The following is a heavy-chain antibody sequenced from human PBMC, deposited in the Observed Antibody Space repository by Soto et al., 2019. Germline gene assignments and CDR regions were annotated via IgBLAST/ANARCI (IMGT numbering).Heavy chain of an antibody. V-gene: IGHV5-10-1*01. CDR3: ARHGRGYSYGSGNDY. Sequence: PGECLKISCKGSGYSFTSYWISWVRQMPGKGLEWMGRIDPSDSYTNYSPSFQGHVTISADKSISTAYLQWSSLKASDTAMYYCARHGRGYSYGSGNDYWGQGTLVTVSS. CDR2: IDPSDSYT. D-gene: IGHD5-18*01. J-gene: IGHJ4*02. CDR1: GYSFTSYW.